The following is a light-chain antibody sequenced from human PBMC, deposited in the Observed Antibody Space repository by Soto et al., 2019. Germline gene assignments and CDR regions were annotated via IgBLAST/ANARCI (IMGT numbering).Light chain of an antibody. CDR3: QQYGRLHIFT. V-gene: IGKV3-20*01. J-gene: IGKJ3*01. CDR2: GAS. CDR1: QSVSSSY. Sequence: EIVLTQSPCTLSLSPWERATLSCRASQSVSSSYLAWYQQKPGQAPRLLIYGASSRATGIPDRFSGSGSGTDFTLTIRRLEPEDFAVYYCQQYGRLHIFTSGSETKVDIK.